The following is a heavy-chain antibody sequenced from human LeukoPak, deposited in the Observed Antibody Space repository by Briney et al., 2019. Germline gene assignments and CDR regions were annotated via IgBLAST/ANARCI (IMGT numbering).Heavy chain of an antibody. Sequence: SETLSLTCTVSGGSISSYYWSWVRETPGEGLGWIGCIYYSGGTTYNPSLKSRVTISVDTSKNQFSLKLSSVTAADTAVYYCAGYCSSTSCQWGDYFDYWGQGTLVTVSS. CDR3: AGYCSSTSCQWGDYFDY. V-gene: IGHV4-59*01. D-gene: IGHD2-2*01. CDR2: IYYSGGT. J-gene: IGHJ4*02. CDR1: GGSISSYY.